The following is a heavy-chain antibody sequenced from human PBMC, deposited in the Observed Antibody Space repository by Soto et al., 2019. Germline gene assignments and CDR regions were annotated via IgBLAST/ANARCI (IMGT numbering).Heavy chain of an antibody. CDR2: ISGSGGST. CDR1: GFTFSSYA. D-gene: IGHD3-22*01. J-gene: IGHJ3*02. Sequence: GGSLRLSCAASGFTFSSYAMSWVRQAPGKGLEWVSAISGSGGSTYYADSVKGRFTISRDNSKNTLYLQMNSLRAEDTAVYYSHIACIITMIVVVITTEAFDIWGQGTMVTVSS. V-gene: IGHV3-23*01. CDR3: HIACIITMIVVVITTEAFDI.